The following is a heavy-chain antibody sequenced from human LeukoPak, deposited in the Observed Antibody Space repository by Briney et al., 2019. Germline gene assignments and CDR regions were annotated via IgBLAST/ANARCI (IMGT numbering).Heavy chain of an antibody. CDR3: ASLSSTSCYRGCYFDY. V-gene: IGHV1-69*04. CDR1: GGTFSSYA. Sequence: SVKVSCKASGGTFSSYAISWVRQAPGQGLEWMGRIIPILGIANYAQKFQGRVTITADKSTSTAYMELSSLRSEDTAVYYCASLSSTSCYRGCYFDYWGQGTLVTVSS. J-gene: IGHJ4*02. CDR2: IIPILGIA. D-gene: IGHD2-2*02.